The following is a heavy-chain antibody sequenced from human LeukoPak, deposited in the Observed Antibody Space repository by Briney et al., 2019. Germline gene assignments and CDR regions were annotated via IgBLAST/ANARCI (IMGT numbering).Heavy chain of an antibody. CDR1: GGSISSSHW. J-gene: IGHJ6*03. CDR2: ISNSGRT. D-gene: IGHD3-9*01. V-gene: IGHV4-4*02. CDR3: ARSRGYYKNYYYYYMDV. Sequence: PSETLSLTCAVSGGSISSSHWWSWVRQPPGKGLEWIGEISNSGRTNFNPSLKSRVTISVDTSKNQFSLKLSSVTAADTAVYYCARSRGYYKNYYYYYMDVWGKGTTVTVSS.